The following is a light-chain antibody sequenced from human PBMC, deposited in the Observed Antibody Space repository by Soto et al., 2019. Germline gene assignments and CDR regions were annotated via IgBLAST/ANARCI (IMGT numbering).Light chain of an antibody. CDR2: DAS. V-gene: IGKV1-5*01. J-gene: IGKJ1*01. CDR1: QSLSSW. CDR3: QQYNSYSWT. Sequence: DLQITQSPSTLSASVGDRVTITCRASQSLSSWLAWYQLKPGKAPKLLIYDASSLESGVPSRFSGSGSGTEFTLTISSLQPDDFATYYCQQYNSYSWTFGQGTKVDIK.